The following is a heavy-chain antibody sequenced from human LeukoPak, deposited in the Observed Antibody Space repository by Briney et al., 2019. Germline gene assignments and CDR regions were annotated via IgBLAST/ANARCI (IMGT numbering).Heavy chain of an antibody. J-gene: IGHJ5*02. D-gene: IGHD6-19*01. CDR3: ARMSGVVVAGTSWFDP. CDR1: GGSITSGRYY. Sequence: PSETLSLTCTVSGGSITSGRYYWGWSGQPAGKELEWIGRIYTSGSTNYNPSLKSRVTISVDASKNQFSLQLSSVTAADTAVYYCARMSGVVVAGTSWFDPWGQGTLVTVSS. V-gene: IGHV4-61*02. CDR2: IYTSGST.